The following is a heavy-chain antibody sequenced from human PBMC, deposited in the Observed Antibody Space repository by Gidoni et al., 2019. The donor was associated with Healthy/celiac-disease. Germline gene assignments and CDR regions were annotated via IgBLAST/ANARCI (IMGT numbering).Heavy chain of an antibody. CDR3: ARVTRYCSGGRCYSRYYFDY. Sequence: QVQLVQSGAEAKKPGASVTVSCKASGYTFTSYAMHWVRQAPGQRPEWMGWINAGNGNTKYSQKFQCRGTITRDTAASTDYMELSSLRSEDTAVYYCARVTRYCSGGRCYSRYYFDYWGQGTLVTVSS. CDR2: INAGNGNT. D-gene: IGHD2-15*01. V-gene: IGHV1-3*01. J-gene: IGHJ4*02. CDR1: GYTFTSYA.